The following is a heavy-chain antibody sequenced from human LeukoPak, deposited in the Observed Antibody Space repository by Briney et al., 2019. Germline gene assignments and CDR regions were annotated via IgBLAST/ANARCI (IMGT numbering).Heavy chain of an antibody. CDR3: ARSNVDTAMVDY. J-gene: IGHJ4*02. Sequence: PSETLSLTCAVYGGSFSGYYWSWIRQPPGKGLEWIGEINHSGSTNYNPSLKSRVTISVDTSKNQFSLKLSSVTAADTAVYYCARSNVDTAMVDYWGQGTLVTVSS. V-gene: IGHV4-34*01. CDR1: GGSFSGYY. D-gene: IGHD5-18*01. CDR2: INHSGST.